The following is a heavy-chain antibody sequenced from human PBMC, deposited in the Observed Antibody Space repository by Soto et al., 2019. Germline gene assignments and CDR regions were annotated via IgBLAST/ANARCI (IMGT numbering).Heavy chain of an antibody. V-gene: IGHV4-59*08. CDR1: GGSISSYY. CDR3: ARQAGIYSSSWYFDY. CDR2: IYYSGST. J-gene: IGHJ4*02. D-gene: IGHD6-13*01. Sequence: SETLSLTCTVSGGSISSYYWSWIRQPPGKGLEWIGYIYYSGSTNYNPSLKSRVTISVDTSKNQFSLKLSSVTAADTAVYYCARQAGIYSSSWYFDYWGQGTLVTVSS.